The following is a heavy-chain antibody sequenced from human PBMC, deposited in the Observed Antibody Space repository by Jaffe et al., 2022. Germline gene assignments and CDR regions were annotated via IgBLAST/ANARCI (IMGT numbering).Heavy chain of an antibody. Sequence: QVQLQESGPGLVKPSQTLSLTCTVSGGSISSGSYYWSWIRQPAGKGLEWIGRIYTSGTTMYNPSLESRVTISVDTSKNQFSLKLSSVTAADTAVYFCARGRNHPGYSPGYYFDYWGQGTLVTVSS. D-gene: IGHD4-4*01. CDR2: IYTSGTT. CDR3: ARGRNHPGYSPGYYFDY. V-gene: IGHV4-61*02. CDR1: GGSISSGSYY. J-gene: IGHJ4*02.